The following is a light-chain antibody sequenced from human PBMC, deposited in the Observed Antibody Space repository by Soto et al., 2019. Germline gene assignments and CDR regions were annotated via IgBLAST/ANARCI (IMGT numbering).Light chain of an antibody. J-gene: IGKJ1*01. CDR1: QSISSY. Sequence: DIQMTQSPSSLDASVGDRVTITCRASQSISSYLNWYQQKPGKAPKLLIYAASSLQSGVPSRFSGSGSGTDFTLTISRLQPEDFATYYCQPSYDTPRTVGPGTKVDIK. V-gene: IGKV1-39*01. CDR2: AAS. CDR3: QPSYDTPRT.